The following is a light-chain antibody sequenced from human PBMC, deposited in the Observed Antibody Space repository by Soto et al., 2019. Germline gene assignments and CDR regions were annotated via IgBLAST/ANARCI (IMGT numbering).Light chain of an antibody. Sequence: IGLTQSPGTLSLSPGERVTLSYWASQSIDNNHIAWYQQKPGQAPRLLIHGTSNRATGIPDRFSGSGSGTDFTLTFSRLEPEDFAVYYCEYYGTSITFGGGTKVDIK. CDR1: QSIDNNH. CDR2: GTS. J-gene: IGKJ4*01. V-gene: IGKV3-20*01. CDR3: EYYGTSIT.